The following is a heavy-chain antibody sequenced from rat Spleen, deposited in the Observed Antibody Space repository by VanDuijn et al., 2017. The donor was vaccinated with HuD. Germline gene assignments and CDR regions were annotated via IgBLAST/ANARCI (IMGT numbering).Heavy chain of an antibody. D-gene: IGHD1-6*01. J-gene: IGHJ2*01. CDR1: GFTFNNYW. Sequence: EVQLVESGGGLVQPGGSLKLSCVASGFTFNNYWMTWIRQVPGKGLECVASITNASGRTYYPDSVKGRFTVSRDTAQNILYLQMNSLRSEETATYYCARGGFFRYWGQGVMVTVSS. CDR3: ARGGFFRY. V-gene: IGHV5-31*01. CDR2: ITNASGRT.